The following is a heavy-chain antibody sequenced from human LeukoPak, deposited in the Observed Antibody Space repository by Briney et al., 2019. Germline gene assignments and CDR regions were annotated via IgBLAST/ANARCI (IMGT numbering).Heavy chain of an antibody. CDR2: INPNSGGT. CDR1: GYTFTGYY. J-gene: IGHJ4*02. D-gene: IGHD3-3*01. Sequence: ASVKVSCKASGYTFTGYYLHWVRQAPGQGLEWMGWINPNSGGTNYAQEFQGRVTMTRDTSISTAYMELRRLRSDDSAMFYCARVRADSWSGLDYWGQGTLVTVSS. V-gene: IGHV1-2*02. CDR3: ARVRADSWSGLDY.